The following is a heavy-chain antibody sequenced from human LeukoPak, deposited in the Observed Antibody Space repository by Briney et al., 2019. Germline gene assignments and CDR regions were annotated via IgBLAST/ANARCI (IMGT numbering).Heavy chain of an antibody. CDR2: INRSGST. CDR3: ARGGRYSGYNDAFDI. CDR1: GGSFSGYY. J-gene: IGHJ3*02. D-gene: IGHD5-12*01. Sequence: SETLSLTCAVYGGSFSGYYWSWIRQPPGKGLEGIGEINRSGSTNYNPSLKSRVTISVDTSKNQFSLKLSSVTAADTAVYYCARGGRYSGYNDAFDIWGQGTMVTVSS. V-gene: IGHV4-34*01.